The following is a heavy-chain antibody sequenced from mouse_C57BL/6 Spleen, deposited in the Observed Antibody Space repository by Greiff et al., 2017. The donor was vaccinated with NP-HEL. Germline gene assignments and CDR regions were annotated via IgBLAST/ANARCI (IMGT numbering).Heavy chain of an antibody. J-gene: IGHJ4*01. V-gene: IGHV5-17*01. CDR1: GFTFSDYG. Sequence: EVHLVESGGGLVKPGGSLKLSCAASGFTFSDYGMHWVRQAPEKGLEWVAYISSGSSTIYYADTVKGRFTISRDNAKNTLFLQMTSLRSEDTAMYYCARMGNYPYAMDYWGQGTSVTVSS. CDR3: ARMGNYPYAMDY. CDR2: ISSGSSTI. D-gene: IGHD2-1*01.